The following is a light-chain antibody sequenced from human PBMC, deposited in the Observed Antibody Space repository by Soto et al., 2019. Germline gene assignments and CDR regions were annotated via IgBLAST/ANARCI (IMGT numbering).Light chain of an antibody. V-gene: IGKV1-5*01. J-gene: IGKJ1*01. CDR3: QQYNGFSQT. CDR2: DAS. CDR1: QGLNNR. Sequence: DIQLTQSPSTLSASVGDRVSITCRASQGLNNRMAWFQQKPGKAPKLLIYDASTLQTGVPSRFSGSGSGTEFTLTISSLQPDDFATYYCQQYNGFSQTFGQGTKVEIK.